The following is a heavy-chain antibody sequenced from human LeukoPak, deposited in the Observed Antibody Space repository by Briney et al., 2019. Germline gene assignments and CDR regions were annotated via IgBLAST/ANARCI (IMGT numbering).Heavy chain of an antibody. CDR3: ARQHDYGGNPLDY. CDR1: GGSISSYY. D-gene: IGHD4-23*01. CDR2: IYYSGST. J-gene: IGHJ4*02. V-gene: IGHV4-59*08. Sequence: SETLSLTCTVSGGSISSYYWSWIRQPPGKGLEWIGNIYYSGSTKYNPSLKSRVTISVDTSKNQFSLKLSSVTAADTAVYYCARQHDYGGNPLDYWGQGTLVTVSS.